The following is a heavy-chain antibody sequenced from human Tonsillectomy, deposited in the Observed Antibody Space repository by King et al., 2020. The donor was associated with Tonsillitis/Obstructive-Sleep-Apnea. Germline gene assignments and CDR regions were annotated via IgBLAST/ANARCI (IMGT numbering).Heavy chain of an antibody. CDR2: IKQDGSEK. J-gene: IGHJ3*02. V-gene: IGHV3-7*03. Sequence: VQLVESGGGLVQPGGSLRLSCAASGFTFSSYWMSWVRQAPGKGLEWVANIKQDGSEKYYVDSVKGRFTISRDNAKNSLYLQMNSLRAEDTAVYYCAREEQGGYCSSTSCYRTDAFDIWGQGTMVTVSS. CDR3: AREEQGGYCSSTSCYRTDAFDI. D-gene: IGHD2-2*01. CDR1: GFTFSSYW.